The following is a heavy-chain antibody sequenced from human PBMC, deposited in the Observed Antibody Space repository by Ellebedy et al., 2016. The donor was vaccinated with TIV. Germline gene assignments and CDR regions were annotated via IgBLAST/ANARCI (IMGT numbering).Heavy chain of an antibody. CDR3: ARASFYDVDLSGWYFDL. J-gene: IGHJ2*01. V-gene: IGHV3-23*01. D-gene: IGHD3-10*02. Sequence: GESLKISCTTSGFTFDDYAMHWVRQAPGKGLEWVSAISGSGVTTYYADSVKGRFTISRDNSKNTLYLQMNSLRTEDTAVYYCARASFYDVDLSGWYFDLWGRGTLITVSS. CDR2: ISGSGVTT. CDR1: GFTFDDYA.